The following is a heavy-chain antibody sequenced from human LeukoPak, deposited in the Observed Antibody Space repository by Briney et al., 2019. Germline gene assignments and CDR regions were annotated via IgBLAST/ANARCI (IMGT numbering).Heavy chain of an antibody. CDR3: ARSGVGYFYDNTGSYPLDY. D-gene: IGHD3-22*01. CDR1: GYTFTNYG. Sequence: ASVKVSCKDSGYTFTNYGISWVRQAPGQGLEWMGWISAYTGNTNYAQNFQGRVTMTTDTSTSTAFMELRSLRSDDTAVYYCARSGVGYFYDNTGSYPLDYWGQGTQVTVSS. J-gene: IGHJ4*02. V-gene: IGHV1-18*01. CDR2: ISAYTGNT.